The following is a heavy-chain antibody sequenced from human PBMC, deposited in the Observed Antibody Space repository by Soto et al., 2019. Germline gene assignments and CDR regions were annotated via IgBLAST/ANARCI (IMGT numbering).Heavy chain of an antibody. CDR1: GGSISSGDYY. V-gene: IGHV4-30-4*01. CDR2: IYYSGST. CDR3: ARENGYYLNWFDP. J-gene: IGHJ5*02. D-gene: IGHD3-22*01. Sequence: PSETLSLTCTVSGGSISSGDYYWSWILHPPGKGLEWIGYIYYSGSTYYNPSLKSRVTISVDTYKNQFSLKLSSVTAADTAVYYCARENGYYLNWFDPWGQGPLVTVSS.